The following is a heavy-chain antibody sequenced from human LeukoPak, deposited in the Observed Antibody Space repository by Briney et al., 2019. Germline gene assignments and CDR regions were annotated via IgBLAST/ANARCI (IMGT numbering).Heavy chain of an antibody. CDR2: INPNSGGT. CDR1: GYTFTGYY. D-gene: IGHD3-22*01. J-gene: IGHJ4*02. CDR3: ASRYYDSSGYGD. Sequence: ASVKVSCKASGYTFTGYYMHWVRQAPGQGLEWMGWINPNSGGTNYAQKFQSRVTMTRDTSISTAYMELSRLRSDDTAVYYCASRYYDSSGYGDWGQGTLVTVSS. V-gene: IGHV1-2*02.